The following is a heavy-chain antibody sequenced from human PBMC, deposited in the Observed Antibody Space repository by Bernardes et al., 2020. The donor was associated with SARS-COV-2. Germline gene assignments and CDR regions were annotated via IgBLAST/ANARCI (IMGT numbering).Heavy chain of an antibody. V-gene: IGHV3-7*01. CDR1: GFTFSTFW. J-gene: IGHJ4*02. D-gene: IGHD6-6*01. Sequence: LSCAASGFTFSTFWMTWVRQAPGTGLEWVANINQDGSETFYVDSVKGRFTISRDNAKNSLFMEMNTLRDEDTAVYYCARIYSTSSFDFDYWGQGTLVTVSS. CDR2: INQDGSET. CDR3: ARIYSTSSFDFDY.